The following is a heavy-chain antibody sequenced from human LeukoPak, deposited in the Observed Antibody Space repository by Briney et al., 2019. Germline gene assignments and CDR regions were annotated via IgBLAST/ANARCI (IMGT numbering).Heavy chain of an antibody. V-gene: IGHV1-46*01. CDR3: LNTRDGYNGNYFDY. Sequence: ASVKVSCKASGYTFTSYYMHWVRQAPGQGFEWMGIINPSSGVTTYAQKFQGRVTMTRDTSTTTVYMELTSLTSDDTAVYYCLNTRDGYNGNYFDYWGQGTLVTVSS. D-gene: IGHD5-24*01. J-gene: IGHJ4*02. CDR2: INPSSGVT. CDR1: GYTFTSYY.